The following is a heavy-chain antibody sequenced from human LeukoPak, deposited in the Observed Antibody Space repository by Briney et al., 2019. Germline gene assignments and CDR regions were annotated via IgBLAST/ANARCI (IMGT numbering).Heavy chain of an antibody. Sequence: GGSLRLSCAASGFTFSSYGMHWVRQAPGKGLEWVAVIWYDGGNKYYADSVKDRFTISRDNSKNTLYLQMNSLRAEDTAVYYCAKDGPPHTMVRGVIRYYFDYWGQGTLVIVSS. D-gene: IGHD3-10*01. CDR1: GFTFSSYG. CDR2: IWYDGGNK. J-gene: IGHJ4*02. V-gene: IGHV3-33*06. CDR3: AKDGPPHTMVRGVIRYYFDY.